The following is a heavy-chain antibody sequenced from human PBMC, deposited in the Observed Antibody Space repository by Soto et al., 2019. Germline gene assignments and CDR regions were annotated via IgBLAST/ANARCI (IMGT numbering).Heavy chain of an antibody. CDR1: GGPINSPDYY. CDR3: ARGISKYSGWYEPHTWFDA. D-gene: IGHD6-13*01. CDR2: LYFNGGT. V-gene: IGHV4-30-4*01. J-gene: IGHJ5*02. Sequence: QVQLQESGPGLVKPSQTLSLTCTVSGGPINSPDYYWTWIRQSPGKGLEWIGYLYFNGGTQYNPSLRAPVSMSLDTSKKHFSLKMRSVTAADTAVYYCARGISKYSGWYEPHTWFDAWGPGVLVTVSS.